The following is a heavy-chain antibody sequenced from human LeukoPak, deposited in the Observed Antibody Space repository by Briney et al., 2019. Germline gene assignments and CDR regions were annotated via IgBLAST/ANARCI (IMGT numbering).Heavy chain of an antibody. J-gene: IGHJ4*02. D-gene: IGHD3-10*01. CDR3: ARTRYYYNSRSYGAPYYFDY. Sequence: SETLSLTCTVSGGSISSYYWSWIRQPAGKGLEWIGRISTSGSTNYNPSLKSRVTISVDTSKNQFSLKLSSVTAADTAAYYCARTRYYYNSRSYGAPYYFDYWGQGTLVTVSS. V-gene: IGHV4-4*07. CDR1: GGSISSYY. CDR2: ISTSGST.